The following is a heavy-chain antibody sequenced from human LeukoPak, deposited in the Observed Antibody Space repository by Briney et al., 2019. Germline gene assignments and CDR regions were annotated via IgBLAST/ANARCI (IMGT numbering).Heavy chain of an antibody. J-gene: IGHJ4*02. Sequence: GGSLRLSCAASGFTFSSYGMSWVRQAPGKGLEWVSAISGSGGSTYYADSVKGRFTISRDNSKNTLYLQMNSLRAEDTAVYYCARDYYGSGTCDYWGQGTLVTVSS. CDR1: GFTFSSYG. CDR2: ISGSGGST. V-gene: IGHV3-23*01. CDR3: ARDYYGSGTCDY. D-gene: IGHD3-10*01.